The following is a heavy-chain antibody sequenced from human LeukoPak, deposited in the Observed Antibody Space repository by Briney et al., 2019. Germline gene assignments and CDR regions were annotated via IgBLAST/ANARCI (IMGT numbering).Heavy chain of an antibody. V-gene: IGHV1-2*02. CDR1: GYTFTGSY. CDR3: ARAEYCSGGSRRGLGGYYFDY. Sequence: ASVKVSCKASGYTFTGSYIHWVRQAPGQGLEWMAWINPNSGGTNYAQKFQGRVTVTSDTSISTAYMELTRLTSVDTAVYYCARAEYCSGGSRRGLGGYYFDYWGQGTLLTVSS. J-gene: IGHJ4*02. D-gene: IGHD2-15*01. CDR2: INPNSGGT.